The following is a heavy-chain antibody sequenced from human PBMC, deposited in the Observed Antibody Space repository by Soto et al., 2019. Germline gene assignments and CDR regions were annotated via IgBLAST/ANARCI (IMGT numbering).Heavy chain of an antibody. CDR3: AYHQVVPAAGI. CDR1: GYIFTSYW. CDR2: IYPGDSDT. Sequence: GESLKISGKGSGYIFTSYWIGWVRQMPGKGLEWMVIIYPGDSDTRYSPSFQGQVTISADKSISTAYLQWSSLKASDTAMYYCAYHQVVPAAGIWGQGTMVTVSS. V-gene: IGHV5-51*01. J-gene: IGHJ3*02. D-gene: IGHD2-2*01.